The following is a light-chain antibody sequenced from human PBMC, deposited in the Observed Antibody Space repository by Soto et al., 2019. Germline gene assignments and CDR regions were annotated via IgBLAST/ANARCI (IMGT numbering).Light chain of an antibody. Sequence: DIVMTQSPDSLAVSLGERATINCKSSQSVLYSSNNKNYLAWYQQKPGQPPKLVIYWASTRESGVPDRFSGSGSVTDFTLTISSLQAEDVAVYYCQQYYSTWTFGQGTKVEIK. V-gene: IGKV4-1*01. CDR3: QQYYSTWT. J-gene: IGKJ1*01. CDR1: QSVLYSSNNKNY. CDR2: WAS.